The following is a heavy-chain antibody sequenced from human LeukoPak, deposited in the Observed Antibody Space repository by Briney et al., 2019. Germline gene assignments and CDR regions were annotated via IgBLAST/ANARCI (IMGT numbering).Heavy chain of an antibody. V-gene: IGHV3-48*03. Sequence: GGSLRLSCAASGVTFSSNNMNWVRQAPGKGLEWVSYISSSGSTTYYADSVKGRFTISRDNAKNSLYLQMNSLRAEDTAVYYCAREGGYSYRRHFDYWGQGTLVTVSS. J-gene: IGHJ4*02. D-gene: IGHD5-18*01. CDR1: GVTFSSNN. CDR3: AREGGYSYRRHFDY. CDR2: ISSSGSTT.